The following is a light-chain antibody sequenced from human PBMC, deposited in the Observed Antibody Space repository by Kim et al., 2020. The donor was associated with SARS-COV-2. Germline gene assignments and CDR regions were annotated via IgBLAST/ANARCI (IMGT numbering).Light chain of an antibody. J-gene: IGKJ2*01. CDR2: EAS. Sequence: IQLTQSPSSLSASVGDRVSITCRASQGFSSTYLAWYQQKPGKAPNLLIYEASTLQSGVPSRFSGSGSGTDFTLTISGLQPDDFATYYCQQFRSFPYTFGQGTNLEI. V-gene: IGKV1-9*01. CDR1: QGFSSTY. CDR3: QQFRSFPYT.